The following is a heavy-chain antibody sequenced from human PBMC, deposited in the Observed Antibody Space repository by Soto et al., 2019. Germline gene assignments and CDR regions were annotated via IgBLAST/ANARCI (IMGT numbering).Heavy chain of an antibody. Sequence: ASVKVSCKASGYTFTSYAMHWVRQAPGQRLEWMGWINAGNGNTKYSQKFQGRVTITRDTSASTAYMELSSLRSEDTAVYYCARDLGSSWYLSGMDVWGQGNTVTVSS. CDR1: GYTFTSYA. CDR3: ARDLGSSWYLSGMDV. CDR2: INAGNGNT. J-gene: IGHJ6*02. V-gene: IGHV1-3*01. D-gene: IGHD6-13*01.